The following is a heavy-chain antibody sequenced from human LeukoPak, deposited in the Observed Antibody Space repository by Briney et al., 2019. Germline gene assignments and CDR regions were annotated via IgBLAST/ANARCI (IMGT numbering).Heavy chain of an antibody. CDR2: IKQDGSEK. J-gene: IGHJ4*02. D-gene: IGHD3-9*01. Sequence: GGSLRLSCAASGFTFSSYWMSWVRQAPGKGLEWVANIKQDGSEKYYVDSVKGRFTISRDNAKNSLYLQMNSLRAEDTAVYYCARCYYDILTGYSDFAYWGQGTLVTVSS. CDR1: GFTFSSYW. V-gene: IGHV3-7*03. CDR3: ARCYYDILTGYSDFAY.